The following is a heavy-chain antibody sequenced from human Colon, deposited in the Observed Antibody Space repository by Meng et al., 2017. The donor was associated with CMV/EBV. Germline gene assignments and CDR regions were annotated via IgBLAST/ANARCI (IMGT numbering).Heavy chain of an antibody. V-gene: IGHV3-21*06. CDR3: ARDTTSGSYIHHYGMDV. D-gene: IGHD1-26*01. J-gene: IGHJ6*02. Sequence: GESLKISCVASGFTFGSYAMNWVRQAPGKGLEWVSSISATSTYIYYADSVKGRFTISRDNGKNLVYLQMNNLRAEDTAVYYCARDTTSGSYIHHYGMDVWGLGTTVTVSS. CDR2: ISATSTYI. CDR1: GFTFGSYA.